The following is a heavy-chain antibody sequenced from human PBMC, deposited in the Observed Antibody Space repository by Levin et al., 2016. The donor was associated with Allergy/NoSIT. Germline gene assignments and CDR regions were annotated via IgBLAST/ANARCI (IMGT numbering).Heavy chain of an antibody. Sequence: WIRQPPGKGLEWIGSIYYSGSTYYNPSLKSRVTISVDTSKNQFSLKLSSVTAADTAVYYCARQIVVVPAAIGWFDPWGQGTLVTVSS. J-gene: IGHJ5*02. CDR3: ARQIVVVPAAIGWFDP. D-gene: IGHD2-2*02. CDR2: IYYSGST. V-gene: IGHV4-39*07.